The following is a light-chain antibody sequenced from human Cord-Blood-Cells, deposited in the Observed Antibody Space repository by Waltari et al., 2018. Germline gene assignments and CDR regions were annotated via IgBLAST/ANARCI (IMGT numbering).Light chain of an antibody. Sequence: EIVFTQSPGTLSLSPGERATLSCRASQSVSSSYLAWYQQKPGQAPRLLIYGASSRATGIPDRFSGSGSGTDFTLTISRLEPEDFAVYDCQQYGSSRTFGQGTKVEIK. CDR2: GAS. J-gene: IGKJ1*01. CDR3: QQYGSSRT. CDR1: QSVSSSY. V-gene: IGKV3-20*01.